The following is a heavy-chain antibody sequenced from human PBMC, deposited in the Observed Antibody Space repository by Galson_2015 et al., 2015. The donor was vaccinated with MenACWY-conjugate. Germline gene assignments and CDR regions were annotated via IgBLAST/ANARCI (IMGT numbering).Heavy chain of an antibody. CDR1: GFTFSSYE. J-gene: IGHJ1*01. Sequence: SLRLSCAASGFTFSSYEMNWVRQAPGKGLEWVSYISSSGNTIYYADSVKGRFTISRDNAKNSLYLQMNSLRAEDTAVCYCARGVYDSSGYYFPWGQGTLVTVSS. CDR3: ARGVYDSSGYYFP. CDR2: ISSSGNTI. V-gene: IGHV3-48*03. D-gene: IGHD3-22*01.